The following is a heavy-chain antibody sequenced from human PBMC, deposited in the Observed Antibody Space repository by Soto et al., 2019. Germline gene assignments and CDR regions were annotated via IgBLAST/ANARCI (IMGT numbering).Heavy chain of an antibody. CDR2: ISSSGSTI. CDR3: AKSILTGSGYYYGMDV. V-gene: IGHV3-11*01. J-gene: IGHJ6*02. CDR1: GFTFSDYY. Sequence: GGSLRLSCAASGFTFSDYYMSWIRQAPGKGLEWVSYISSSGSTIYYADSVKGRFTISRDNAKNSLYLQMNSLRAEDTALYYCAKSILTGSGYYYGMDVWGQGTTVTVSS. D-gene: IGHD3-9*01.